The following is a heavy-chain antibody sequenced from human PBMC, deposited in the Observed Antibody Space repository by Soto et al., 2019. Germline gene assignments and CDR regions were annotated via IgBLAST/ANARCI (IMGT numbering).Heavy chain of an antibody. CDR1: EFTFSSYD. V-gene: IGHV3-13*01. CDR2: IGTAGDT. CDR3: ARGWLATGGSLSYMDV. D-gene: IGHD6-13*01. Sequence: PVWPLRLSCTASEFTFSSYDMHWVRKNTLKFLEFFSAIGTAGDTYYPGSVKGRFTISRENAKNSLYLRMNSLRAGDTALYYCARGWLATGGSLSYMDVWGKGTTVTVSS. J-gene: IGHJ6*03.